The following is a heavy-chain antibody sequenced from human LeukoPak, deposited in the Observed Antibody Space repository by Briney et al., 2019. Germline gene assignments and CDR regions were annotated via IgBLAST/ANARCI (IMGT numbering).Heavy chain of an antibody. J-gene: IGHJ5*01. Sequence: GGSLRLSCAASGFTFSAYSMNWVRQAPGKGLEWVSSITSSSSYIYYADSLKGRFTISRDNARNSLYLQMNSLRAEDTAVYYCARSEWVGITTSWFDSWGQGTLVTVSS. CDR1: GFTFSAYS. V-gene: IGHV3-21*01. D-gene: IGHD3-22*01. CDR3: ARSEWVGITTSWFDS. CDR2: ITSSSSYI.